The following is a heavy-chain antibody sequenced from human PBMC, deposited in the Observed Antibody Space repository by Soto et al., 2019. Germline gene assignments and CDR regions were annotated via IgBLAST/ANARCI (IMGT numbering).Heavy chain of an antibody. CDR2: IWYDGSKK. CDR3: ASSIN. CDR1: GSPFSSYG. V-gene: IGHV3-33*03. J-gene: IGHJ4*02. Sequence: PRLSCAASGSPFSSYGMHWVRQAPGKGLDWVGVIWYDGSKKDYAEYVKGRFTIYRDNSKNMLYLQMNSLRADDKAVYYCASSINWGQGILVTVSS.